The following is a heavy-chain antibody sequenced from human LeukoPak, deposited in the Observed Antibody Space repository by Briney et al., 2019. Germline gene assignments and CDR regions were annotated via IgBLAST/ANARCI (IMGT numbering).Heavy chain of an antibody. V-gene: IGHV3-48*02. Sequence: QSGGSLRLSCAASGFTFSNYSMNWVRQAPGKGLEWLSYISSTSTTINRADSVKGRFTISRDNAKNSLYLQTNSLRDEDTAVYYCARSPSYWYFDLWGRGTLVTVSS. CDR1: GFTFSNYS. CDR2: ISSTSTTI. CDR3: ARSPSYWYFDL. J-gene: IGHJ2*01.